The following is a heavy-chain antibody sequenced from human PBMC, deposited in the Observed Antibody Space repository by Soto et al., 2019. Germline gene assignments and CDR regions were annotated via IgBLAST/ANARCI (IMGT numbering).Heavy chain of an antibody. J-gene: IGHJ5*01. D-gene: IGHD5-18*01. V-gene: IGHV5-10-1*01. CDR3: ARHIDVSDTGPKLRYSLDS. CDR1: GYSFAGYW. CDR2: IDPRDSQT. Sequence: GESLKISCKGSGYSFAGYWITWVRQKPGKGLEWMGRIDPRDSQTYYSPSFRGHVTISHTKSITTVFLQWTSLRASDTALNYCARHIDVSDTGPKLRYSLDSWGRGPPVTVPQ.